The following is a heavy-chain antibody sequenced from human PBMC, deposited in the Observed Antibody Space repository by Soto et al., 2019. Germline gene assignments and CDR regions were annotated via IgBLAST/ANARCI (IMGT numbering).Heavy chain of an antibody. CDR2: ISFYNGNT. Sequence: QVQLVQSGGEVRKPGAPVKVSCKASGDTITNYGISWVRQAPGHGLEWMGWISFYNGNTKYAQNLQGRVTLTTDTSTSTAYMELRSLRSDDTAVYYCASATSIAVAGKESWGQGTLVTVSS. CDR3: ASATSIAVAGKES. J-gene: IGHJ4*02. CDR1: GDTITNYG. D-gene: IGHD6-19*01. V-gene: IGHV1-18*01.